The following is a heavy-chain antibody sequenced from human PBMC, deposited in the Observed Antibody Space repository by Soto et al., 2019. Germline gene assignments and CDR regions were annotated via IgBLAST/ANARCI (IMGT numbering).Heavy chain of an antibody. CDR1: GFTFSRVS. V-gene: IGHV3-21*04. Sequence: GGSLRLCCEASGFTFSRVSMNWVCQVPGKGLEWVASISSASSETWYADSVKGRFIISRDNAQNSLFLQMNTLSPEDSAIYYCARVAYWGPGTQVTVSS. J-gene: IGHJ4*02. CDR2: ISSASSET. CDR3: ARVAY.